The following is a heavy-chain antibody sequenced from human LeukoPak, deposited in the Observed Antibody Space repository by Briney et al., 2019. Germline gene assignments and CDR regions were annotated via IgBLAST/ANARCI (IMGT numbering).Heavy chain of an antibody. CDR3: ARHPFSAPFDY. V-gene: IGHV4-59*08. D-gene: IGHD6-19*01. CDR1: GGSMNNYY. J-gene: IGHJ4*02. Sequence: PSETLSLTCTVSGGSMNNYYWSWFRRPPGKGLEWIAYVYQTGDTRYNPSLKSRLSISLDTSKNQFSLQLRSVTATDTAVYYCARHPFSAPFDYWGQGILVTVPS. CDR2: VYQTGDT.